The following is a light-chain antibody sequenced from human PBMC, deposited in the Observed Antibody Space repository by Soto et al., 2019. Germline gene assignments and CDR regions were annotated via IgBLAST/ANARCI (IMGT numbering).Light chain of an antibody. CDR2: DVS. J-gene: IGLJ1*01. V-gene: IGLV2-14*01. CDR3: SSHTSSSTLDV. CDR1: SSDVGGYNY. Sequence: QSALTQPASVSGSPGQSITISCTGTSSDVGGYNYVSWYQQHPGKAPKLMIYDVSNRPSGVSNRFSGSKSGNTASLTISWLQAEDEADYYCSSHTSSSTLDVFGTGTKLTVL.